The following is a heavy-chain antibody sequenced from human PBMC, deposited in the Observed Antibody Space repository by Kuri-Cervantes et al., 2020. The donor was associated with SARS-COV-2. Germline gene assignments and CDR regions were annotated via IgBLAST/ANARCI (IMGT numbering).Heavy chain of an antibody. D-gene: IGHD6-13*01. CDR2: INHSGST. J-gene: IGHJ4*02. Sequence: GSLRLSCTVSGGSISSSSYYWGWIRQPPGKGLEWIGEINHSGSTNYNPSLKSRVSVTRDTSNNQFSLKLSSVTAADTAVYYCARYSSSWSFDYWGQGTLVTVSS. V-gene: IGHV4-39*07. CDR1: GGSISSSSYY. CDR3: ARYSSSWSFDY.